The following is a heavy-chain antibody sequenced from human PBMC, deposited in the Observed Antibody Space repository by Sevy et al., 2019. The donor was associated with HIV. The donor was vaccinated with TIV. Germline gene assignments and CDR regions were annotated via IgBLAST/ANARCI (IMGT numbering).Heavy chain of an antibody. CDR2: ISHDGINE. CDR1: GFSFSYYG. D-gene: IGHD1-26*01. Sequence: GGSLRLSCTASGFSFSYYGIHWVRQAPGKGLDWVALISHDGINEYYADSVKGRFTISRDNSKNTAYLEMNSLRNEDTAIYFCANAYSGSYSHSYLYALDVWGQWTTVTVSS. V-gene: IGHV3-30*18. CDR3: ANAYSGSYSHSYLYALDV. J-gene: IGHJ6*02.